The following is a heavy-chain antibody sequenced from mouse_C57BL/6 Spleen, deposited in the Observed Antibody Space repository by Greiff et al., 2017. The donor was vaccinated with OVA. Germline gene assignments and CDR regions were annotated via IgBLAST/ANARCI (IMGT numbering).Heavy chain of an antibody. V-gene: IGHV1-78*01. CDR1: GYTFTDHT. J-gene: IGHJ1*03. CDR3: ARLYDYDGYFDV. CDR2: IYPRDGST. Sequence: VQLQQSDAELVKPGASVKISCKVSGYTFTDHTIPWMKQRPEQGLEWIGYIYPRDGSTTSNEKFTGKATLTADKSSSTAYMQLNSLTSEDSAVYFCARLYDYDGYFDVWGTGTTVTVSS. D-gene: IGHD2-4*01.